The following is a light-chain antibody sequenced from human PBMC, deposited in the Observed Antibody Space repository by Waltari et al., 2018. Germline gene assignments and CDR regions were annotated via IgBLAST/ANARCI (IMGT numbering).Light chain of an antibody. Sequence: SYEVTQPPSVSVSPGQTDSITCSGDNLDNKYVYWYQQKAGQSPALVIYQDSKRPSGIPERFSGSNSGNTATLTISGTQALDEADYYCQAWDSSRGYVFGTGTKVTVL. V-gene: IGLV3-1*01. CDR3: QAWDSSRGYV. CDR1: NLDNKY. CDR2: QDS. J-gene: IGLJ1*01.